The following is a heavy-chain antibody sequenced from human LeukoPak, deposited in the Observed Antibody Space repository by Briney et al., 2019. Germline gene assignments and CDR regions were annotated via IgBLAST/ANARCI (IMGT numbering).Heavy chain of an antibody. J-gene: IGHJ4*02. CDR2: ISSSSSYI. Sequence: GGSLRLSCAASGFTVTNNYMSWVRQAPGKGLEWVSSISSSSSYIYYADSVKGRFTISRDNAKNSLYLQMNSLRAEDTAVYYCARGVGGSYYSPSDYWGQGTLVTVSS. CDR3: ARGVGGSYYSPSDY. CDR1: GFTVTNNY. V-gene: IGHV3-21*01. D-gene: IGHD1-26*01.